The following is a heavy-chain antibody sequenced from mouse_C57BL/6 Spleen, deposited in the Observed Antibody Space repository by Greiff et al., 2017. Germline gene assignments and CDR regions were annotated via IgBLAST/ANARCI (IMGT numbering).Heavy chain of an antibody. J-gene: IGHJ3*01. CDR2: FHPYNDDT. V-gene: IGHV1-47*01. CDR1: GYTFTTYP. CDR3: ARAPDGYYGAWFAY. D-gene: IGHD2-3*01. Sequence: VQLQQSGAELVKPGASVKMSCTASGYTFTTYPIEWMKQNHGKSLEWIGNFHPYNDDTKYNEKFKGKATLTVEKSSSTVYLELSRLTSDDSAVYYCARAPDGYYGAWFAYWGQGTLVTVAA.